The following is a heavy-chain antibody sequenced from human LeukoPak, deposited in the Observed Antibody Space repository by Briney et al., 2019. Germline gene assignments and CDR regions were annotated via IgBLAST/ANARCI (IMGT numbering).Heavy chain of an antibody. J-gene: IGHJ4*02. Sequence: ASVKVSCKASGYTFTGYYMHWVRQAPGQGLEWMGWINPNSGGTNYAQKFRGRVTMTRDTSISTAYMELSRLRSDDTAVYYCATDQLQELVLYYFQNWGQGTLVTVSS. D-gene: IGHD6-13*01. CDR1: GYTFTGYY. CDR2: INPNSGGT. CDR3: ATDQLQELVLYYFQN. V-gene: IGHV1-2*02.